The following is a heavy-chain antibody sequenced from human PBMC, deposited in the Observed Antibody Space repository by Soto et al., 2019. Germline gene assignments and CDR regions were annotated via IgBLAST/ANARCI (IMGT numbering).Heavy chain of an antibody. V-gene: IGHV3-23*01. CDR1: GFTFSNHA. CDR3: ARRTRDGYNSPLDS. CDR2: ISGSGGET. J-gene: IGHJ4*02. Sequence: HPGGSLRLSCAASGFTFSNHAMNWVRQAPGKGPECVATISGSGGETYYTDSVKGRLTISRDNSKNTLYLQMNSLRADDTAVYYCARRTRDGYNSPLDSWGQGTLVTVSS. D-gene: IGHD5-12*01.